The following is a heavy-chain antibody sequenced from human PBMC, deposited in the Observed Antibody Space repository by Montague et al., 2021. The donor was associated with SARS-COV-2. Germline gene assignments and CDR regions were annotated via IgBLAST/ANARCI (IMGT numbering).Heavy chain of an antibody. CDR3: AKEVGSGSITPAY. CDR1: GDSIRNYF. J-gene: IGHJ4*02. V-gene: IGHV4-59*01. Sequence: SETLSLTCTVSGDSIRNYFWSWIRQPPGKGLEWSGYIYYYGNTHYNPSPQSRATNSINTSSNLFSLQLRSVTAADTAVYFCAKEVGSGSITPAYWGQGVLVTVSS. CDR2: IYYYGNT. D-gene: IGHD3-10*01.